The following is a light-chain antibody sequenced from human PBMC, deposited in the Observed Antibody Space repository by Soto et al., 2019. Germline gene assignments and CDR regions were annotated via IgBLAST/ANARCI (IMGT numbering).Light chain of an antibody. J-gene: IGKJ2*01. CDR1: QSVSTN. Sequence: EIVMTQSPATLSVSPGERATFSCRASQSVSTNLAWYQQKPGQPPRFLIYGASTRAPGIPSRFSGSGSGTEFTLTISSLQSEDFAVYYCQHYYNWPHTFGQGTKLEI. CDR2: GAS. CDR3: QHYYNWPHT. V-gene: IGKV3-15*01.